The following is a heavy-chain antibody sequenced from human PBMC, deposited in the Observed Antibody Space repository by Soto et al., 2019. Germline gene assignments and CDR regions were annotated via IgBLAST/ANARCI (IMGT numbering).Heavy chain of an antibody. CDR2: IYYSGST. Sequence: KTSETLSLTCTVSGGSISSYYWSWIRQPPGKGLEWIGYIYYSGSTNYNPSLKSRVTISVDTSKNQFPLKLSSVTAADTAVYYCARKYSGSYDYWGQGTLVTVSS. J-gene: IGHJ4*02. V-gene: IGHV4-59*01. CDR1: GGSISSYY. D-gene: IGHD1-26*01. CDR3: ARKYSGSYDY.